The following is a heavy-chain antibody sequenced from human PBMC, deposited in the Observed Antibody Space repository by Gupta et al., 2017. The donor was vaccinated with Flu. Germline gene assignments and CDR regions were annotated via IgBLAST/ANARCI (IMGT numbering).Heavy chain of an antibody. V-gene: IGHV3-15*01. CDR2: IKKKVDGGTK. CDR3: TTVWDNGNQDVHFDY. D-gene: IGHD1-20*01. CDR1: GFTFSHAW. Sequence: EVQLVESGGGLVKPGGSLRLSCAASGFTFSHAWMTWVRQAPGKGLEWVGRIKKKVDGGTKEYAAPGKGRFTISRDESKKTLYLQMKSLKTEDKAVYYCTTVWDNGNQDVHFDYWGQGTLVPVSS. J-gene: IGHJ4*02.